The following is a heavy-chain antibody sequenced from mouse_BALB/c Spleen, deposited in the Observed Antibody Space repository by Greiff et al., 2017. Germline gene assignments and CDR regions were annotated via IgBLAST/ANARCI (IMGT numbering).Heavy chain of an antibody. D-gene: IGHD2-14*01. V-gene: IGHV5-12-1*01. CDR1: GFAFSSYD. Sequence: EVQRVESGGGLVKPGGSLKLSCAASGFAFSSYDMSWVRQTPEKRLEWVAYISSGGGSTYYPDTVKGRFTISRDNAKNTLYLQMSSLKSEDTAIYYCARRDYRYYAMDYWGQGTSVTVSS. CDR2: ISSGGGST. CDR3: ARRDYRYYAMDY. J-gene: IGHJ4*01.